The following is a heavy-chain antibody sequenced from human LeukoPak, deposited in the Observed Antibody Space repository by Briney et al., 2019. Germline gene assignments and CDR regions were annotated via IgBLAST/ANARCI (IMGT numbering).Heavy chain of an antibody. CDR2: ISSGSTI. D-gene: IGHD6-19*01. V-gene: IGHV3-69-1*01. J-gene: IGHJ3*02. Sequence: GGSLRLSCAASGFTFSDYYMTWIRQAPGRGLERLSHISSGSTIYYADSVKGRFTISRDNSKNTLYLQMNSLRVEDTAVYYCARGAVAGTWPGAFDIWGQGTMVTVSS. CDR1: GFTFSDYY. CDR3: ARGAVAGTWPGAFDI.